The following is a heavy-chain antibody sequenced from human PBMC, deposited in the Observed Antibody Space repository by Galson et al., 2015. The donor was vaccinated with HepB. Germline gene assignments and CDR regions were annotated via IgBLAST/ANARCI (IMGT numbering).Heavy chain of an antibody. CDR3: ARNRVSYDSSGYLSWYFDY. CDR1: GDSVSSNSAA. D-gene: IGHD3-22*01. CDR2: TYYRSKWYY. Sequence: CAISGDSVSSNSAAWNWIRQSPSRGLEWLGRTYYRSKWYYDSAVSVESRITIDPDTSKNQFSLHLNSVTPEDTAVYYCARNRVSYDSSGYLSWYFDYWGQGTLVTVSS. V-gene: IGHV6-1*01. J-gene: IGHJ4*02.